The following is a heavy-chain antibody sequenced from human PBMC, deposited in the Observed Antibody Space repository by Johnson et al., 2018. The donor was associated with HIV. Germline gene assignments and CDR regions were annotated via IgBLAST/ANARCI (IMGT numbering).Heavy chain of an antibody. CDR1: GFSVGTNY. V-gene: IGHV3-53*01. J-gene: IGHJ3*02. Sequence: VQLVESGGGLIQPGGSLRLSCAASGFSVGTNYMSWVRQAPGKGLEWVSRIYSGGGTYYADSVKGRFTFSRDNSKNTLYLQMNSLRAEDTAVYYWARGGAITMVRGTPGAFDIWGQGTMVTVSS. CDR2: IYSGGGT. D-gene: IGHD3-10*01. CDR3: ARGGAITMVRGTPGAFDI.